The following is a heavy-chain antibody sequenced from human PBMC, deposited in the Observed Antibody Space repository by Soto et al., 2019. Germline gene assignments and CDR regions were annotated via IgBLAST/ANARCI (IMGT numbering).Heavy chain of an antibody. CDR1: GGSISSYY. CDR3: ARGWSFDY. J-gene: IGHJ4*02. CDR2: IYYSGST. D-gene: IGHD6-19*01. V-gene: IGHV4-59*01. Sequence: QVQLQESGPGLMKPSETLSLTCTVSGGSISSYYWSWIRQPPGKGLEWIGYIYYSGSTNYNPSLTIRINMSVDASKNESSLKLSCVTAADTAVYDCARGWSFDYWGQGTLVTVSS.